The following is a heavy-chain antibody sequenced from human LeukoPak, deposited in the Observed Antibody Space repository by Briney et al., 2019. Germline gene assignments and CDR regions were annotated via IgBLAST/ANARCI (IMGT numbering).Heavy chain of an antibody. CDR3: ARISGEFTLDS. V-gene: IGHV1-2*02. Sequence: ASVKVSCKASGYTFTGYYMHWVRQAPGQGLEWMGWINPNSGATNYAQKFQGRVTMTSDTSISTAYMELTRLDSDDTAVYYCARISGEFTLDSWGQGTLVTVSS. CDR1: GYTFTGYY. D-gene: IGHD7-27*01. CDR2: INPNSGAT. J-gene: IGHJ4*02.